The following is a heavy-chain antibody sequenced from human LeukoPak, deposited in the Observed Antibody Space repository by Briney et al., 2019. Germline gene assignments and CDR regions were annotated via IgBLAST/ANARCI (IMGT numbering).Heavy chain of an antibody. J-gene: IGHJ4*02. CDR1: GFTFSSYA. Sequence: GGPLRLSCAASGFTFSSYAMHWVRQAPGKGLEWVAVISYDGSNKYYADSVKGRFTISRDNSKNTLYLQMNSLRAEDTAVYYCAREGYSSSWYVYWGQGTLVTVSS. CDR2: ISYDGSNK. V-gene: IGHV3-30*01. D-gene: IGHD6-13*01. CDR3: AREGYSSSWYVY.